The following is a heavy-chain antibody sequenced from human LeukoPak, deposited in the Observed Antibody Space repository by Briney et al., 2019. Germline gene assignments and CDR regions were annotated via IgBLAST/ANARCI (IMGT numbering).Heavy chain of an antibody. CDR3: ASVRRGFGEFSKYSSYYYVDV. J-gene: IGHJ6*03. CDR2: IYYSGNA. CDR1: GGSISSSTYD. D-gene: IGHD3-10*01. V-gene: IGHV4-39*01. Sequence: SETLSLTCTVSGGSISSSTYDWGWIRQPPGKGLEWIGNIYYSGNAYHNPSLKSRVTISVDTSKNQFSLRLRSVTAADTAVYYCASVRRGFGEFSKYSSYYYVDVWGKGTTVTISS.